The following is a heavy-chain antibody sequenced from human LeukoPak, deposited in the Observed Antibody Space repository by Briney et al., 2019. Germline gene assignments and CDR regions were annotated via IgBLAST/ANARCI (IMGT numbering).Heavy chain of an antibody. J-gene: IGHJ4*02. V-gene: IGHV3-11*04. D-gene: IGHD3-3*01. Sequence: PGGSLRLSCAASGFTFSDYYMSWIRQAPGKGLEWVSYISSSGSTIYYADSVKGRFTISRDNAKNSLYLQMNSLRAEDTAVYYCASDHYYDFWSGYDYWGQGTLVTVSS. CDR3: ASDHYYDFWSGYDY. CDR2: ISSSGSTI. CDR1: GFTFSDYY.